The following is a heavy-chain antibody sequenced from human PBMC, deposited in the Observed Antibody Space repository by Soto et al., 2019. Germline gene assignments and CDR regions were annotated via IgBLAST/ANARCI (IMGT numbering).Heavy chain of an antibody. J-gene: IGHJ6*02. Sequence: QVQLVESGGGVVQPGRSLRLSCAASGFTFYKYGMHWVRQAPGKGLEWVALISHDGSNKYYVDSVKGRFTIARDNSKNTVFLQMNSLSPEETALYFCAKEDINRWYNYYAMDVWGQGTMVTVSS. V-gene: IGHV3-30*18. D-gene: IGHD2-15*01. CDR1: GFTFYKYG. CDR2: ISHDGSNK. CDR3: AKEDINRWYNYYAMDV.